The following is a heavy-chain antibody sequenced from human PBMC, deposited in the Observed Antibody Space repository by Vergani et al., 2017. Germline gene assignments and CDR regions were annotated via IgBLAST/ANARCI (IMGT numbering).Heavy chain of an antibody. D-gene: IGHD6-13*01. J-gene: IGHJ6*02. CDR1: GFTFSSYA. CDR3: ARDQEGSSSWYGVGYYGMDV. CDR2: ISYDGSNK. V-gene: IGHV3-30*01. Sequence: QVQLVESGGGVVQPGRSLRLSCAASGFTFSSYAMHWVRQAPGKGLEWVAVISYDGSNKYYADYVKGRFTISRDNSKNTLYLQMNSLRAEDTAVYYCARDQEGSSSWYGVGYYGMDVWGQGTTVTVSS.